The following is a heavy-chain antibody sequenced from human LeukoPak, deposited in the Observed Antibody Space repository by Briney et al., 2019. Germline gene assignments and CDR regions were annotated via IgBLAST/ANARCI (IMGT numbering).Heavy chain of an antibody. CDR1: GGSFSGYY. V-gene: IGHV4-34*01. CDR3: ARGGYYDSSGLYFFDY. D-gene: IGHD3-22*01. Sequence: PSETLSLTCAVHGGSFSGYYWSRIRQPPGKGLEWIGEINQSGGTNYNPSLKSRVTMSVDTSKNQFSLKLSSVTAADTAVYYCARGGYYDSSGLYFFDYWGQGTLVTVSS. J-gene: IGHJ4*02. CDR2: INQSGGT.